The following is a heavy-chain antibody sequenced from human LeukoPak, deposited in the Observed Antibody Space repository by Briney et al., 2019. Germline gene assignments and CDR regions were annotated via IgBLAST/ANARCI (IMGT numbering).Heavy chain of an antibody. CDR3: ARLGYSVSWTDC. CDR2: IYYSGST. V-gene: IGHV4-39*01. J-gene: IGHJ4*02. D-gene: IGHD6-13*01. CDR1: GDPSSITSQH. Sequence: PSQTLSLTCTVSGDPSSITSQHSGSLRQPPAKSLQCIGSIYYSGSTYYNPSLKSRVTISVDTSKNQFSLRLSSVTAADMAVYFCARLGYSVSWTDCWGQGTLVTVSS.